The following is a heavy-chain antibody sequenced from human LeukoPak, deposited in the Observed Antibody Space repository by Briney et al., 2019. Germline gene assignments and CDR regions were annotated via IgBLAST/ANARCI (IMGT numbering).Heavy chain of an antibody. CDR2: ISDDGSNK. D-gene: IGHD4-17*01. CDR3: ARAFSTTAFDY. Sequence: GRSLRLSCAASGFTFRTYAMNWVRQAPGKGLEWVAVISDDGSNKYYAESVKGQFTISRDNSKNTLYLQMNSLRAEDTTVYYCARAFSTTAFDYWGQGTLVTVSS. J-gene: IGHJ4*02. V-gene: IGHV3-30*04. CDR1: GFTFRTYA.